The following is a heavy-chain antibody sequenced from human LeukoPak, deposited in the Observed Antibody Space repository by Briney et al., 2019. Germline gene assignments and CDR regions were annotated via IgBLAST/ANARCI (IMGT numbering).Heavy chain of an antibody. Sequence: SVKVSCKASGGTFSSYAISWVRQAPGQGLEWMGGIIPIFGTANYAQKFQGRVTITTDESTSTAYMELSRLRSEDTAVYYCAREGLNRQIAPVGLDVWGQGTTVTVSS. D-gene: IGHD2-21*01. V-gene: IGHV1-69*05. CDR1: GGTFSSYA. CDR2: IIPIFGTA. J-gene: IGHJ6*02. CDR3: AREGLNRQIAPVGLDV.